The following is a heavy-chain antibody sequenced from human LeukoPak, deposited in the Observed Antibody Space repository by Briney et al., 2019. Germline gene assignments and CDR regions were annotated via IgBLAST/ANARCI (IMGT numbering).Heavy chain of an antibody. CDR3: ARDRRDGYNSEYCFDY. D-gene: IGHD5-24*01. J-gene: IGHJ4*02. CDR2: INPNSGGT. Sequence: ASVKVSCKASGYTFTGYYMHWVRQAPGQGLEWMGRINPNSGGTNYAQKFQGRVTMTRDTSISTAYMELSRLRSDDTAVYYCARDRRDGYNSEYCFDYWGQGTLVTVSS. CDR1: GYTFTGYY. V-gene: IGHV1-2*06.